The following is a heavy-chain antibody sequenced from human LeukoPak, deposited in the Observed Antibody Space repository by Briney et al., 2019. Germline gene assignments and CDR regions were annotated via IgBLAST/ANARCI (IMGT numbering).Heavy chain of an antibody. V-gene: IGHV3-23*01. D-gene: IGHD6-13*01. CDR3: AKEVVVSAAVGTVGFDP. CDR1: GFTFNSYV. CDR2: VSGSGDSR. Sequence: GGSLRLSCAASGFTFNSYVMSWVRQAPGKGLEWVSAVSGSGDSRYYADAVKGRFTISRDNSKNTLYLRINSLRAEDTAVYYCAKEVVVSAAVGTVGFDPWGQGTLVIVSS. J-gene: IGHJ5*02.